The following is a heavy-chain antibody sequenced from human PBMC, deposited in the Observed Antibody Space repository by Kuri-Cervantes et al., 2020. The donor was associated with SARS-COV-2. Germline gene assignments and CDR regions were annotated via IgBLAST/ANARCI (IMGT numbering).Heavy chain of an antibody. CDR3: ARDRGGGGDPIAYNWFDP. D-gene: IGHD2-21*02. CDR1: GVTFSSYG. Sequence: GGSLRLSCAASGVTFSSYGMHGVRQAPGKGLEWVAVIWYDGSNKYYADSVKGRFTISRDNSKNTLYLQMNSLRAEDTAVYYCARDRGGGGDPIAYNWFDPWGQGTLVTVSS. V-gene: IGHV3-33*01. J-gene: IGHJ5*02. CDR2: IWYDGSNK.